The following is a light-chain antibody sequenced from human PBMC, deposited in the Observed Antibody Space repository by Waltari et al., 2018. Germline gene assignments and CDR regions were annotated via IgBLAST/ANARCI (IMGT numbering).Light chain of an antibody. CDR2: RNN. J-gene: IGLJ2*01. V-gene: IGLV1-47*01. CDR1: SSNIGSTH. Sequence: QSVLTQSPSASAAPGQRVTISFSGSSSNIGSTHVYWYQHVPGTAPKLLIYRNNQRPSGVPDRFSGSKSGTSASLAVSGLRSEDEADYYCAAWDDTLSGVVFGGGTKLTVL. CDR3: AAWDDTLSGVV.